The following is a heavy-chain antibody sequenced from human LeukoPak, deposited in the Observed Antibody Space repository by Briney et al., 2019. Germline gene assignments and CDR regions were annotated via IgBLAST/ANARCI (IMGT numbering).Heavy chain of an antibody. D-gene: IGHD6-19*01. CDR1: GGSISRYY. CDR3: ARDLNVAVAGPIFDS. J-gene: IGHJ4*02. CDR2: IYTTGST. V-gene: IGHV4-4*07. Sequence: SETLSLTCTISGGSISRYYWSWIRQPAGKGLEWIGRIYTTGSTNYNPSLKSRVTMSADTSKNQFSLKLSSVTAADTAVYYCARDLNVAVAGPIFDSWGQGTLVTVSS.